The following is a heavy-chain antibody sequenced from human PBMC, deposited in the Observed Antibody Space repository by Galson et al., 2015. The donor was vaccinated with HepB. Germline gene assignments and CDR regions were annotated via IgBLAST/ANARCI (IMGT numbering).Heavy chain of an antibody. V-gene: IGHV1-69*06. J-gene: IGHJ6*02. Sequence: SVKVSCKASGGTFSSYGISWVRQAPGQGLGWMGGIIPILGSTKYAQKFQGRVTITADKSTSTAYLELSSLRSEDTAVYYCASDVIKMVRGVGVYHYYGLGVGGQGTTVTISS. D-gene: IGHD3-10*01. CDR2: IIPILGST. CDR3: ASDVIKMVRGVGVYHYYGLGV. CDR1: GGTFSSYG.